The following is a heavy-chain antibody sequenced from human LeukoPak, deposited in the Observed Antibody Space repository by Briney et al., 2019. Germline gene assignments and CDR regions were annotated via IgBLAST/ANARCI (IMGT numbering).Heavy chain of an antibody. CDR3: ARDRGSTGYDLYDY. Sequence: PGRSLRLSCAASGFTFDDYAMHWVRQAPGKGLEWVSGISWNSGSIGYVDSVNGRFTISRDNAQNSFYLQMNSLRAEDTAVYYCARDRGSTGYDLYDYWGQGTLVTVSS. D-gene: IGHD5-12*01. J-gene: IGHJ4*02. CDR1: GFTFDDYA. CDR2: ISWNSGSI. V-gene: IGHV3-9*01.